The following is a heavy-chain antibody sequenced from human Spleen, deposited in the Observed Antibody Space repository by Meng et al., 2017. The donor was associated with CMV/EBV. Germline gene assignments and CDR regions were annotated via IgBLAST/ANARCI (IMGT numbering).Heavy chain of an antibody. J-gene: IGHJ4*02. CDR2: ISSSGSTI. V-gene: IGHV3-11*01. CDR3: ARVERQQLVFDY. Sequence: LSLTCAASGFTFSDYYMSWIRQAPGKGLEWVSYISSSGSTIYYADSVKGRFTISRDNAKNSLYLQMNSLRAEDTAVYYCARVERQQLVFDYWGQGTLVTVSS. D-gene: IGHD6-13*01. CDR1: GFTFSDYY.